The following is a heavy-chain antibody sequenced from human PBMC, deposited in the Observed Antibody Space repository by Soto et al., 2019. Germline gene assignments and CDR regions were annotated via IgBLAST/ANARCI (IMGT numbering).Heavy chain of an antibody. CDR2: IYYSGST. D-gene: IGHD6-13*01. Sequence: QVQLQESGPGLVKPSETLSLTCTVSGGSISSYYWSWIRQPPGKGLEWIGYIYYSGSTNYNPSLKSRVTISVDTSKNQFSLKLSSVTAADTAVYYCAHSLYSSYYYYYGMDVWGQGTTVTVSS. CDR1: GGSISSYY. J-gene: IGHJ6*02. V-gene: IGHV4-59*01. CDR3: AHSLYSSYYYYYGMDV.